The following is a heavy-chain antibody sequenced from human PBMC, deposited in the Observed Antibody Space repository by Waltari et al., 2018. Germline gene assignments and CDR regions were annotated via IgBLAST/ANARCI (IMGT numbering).Heavy chain of an antibody. Sequence: QVQLQESGPGLVKPSETLSLTCTVSGGSISSYYWSWIRQPPGKGLEGIGYIYYSGSTNYNPAPKSRVTISVDTSKNQFSLKLSSVTAADTAVYYCARRGYSSGWNSYWYFDLWGRGTLVTVSS. CDR3: ARRGYSSGWNSYWYFDL. CDR2: IYYSGST. CDR1: GGSISSYY. J-gene: IGHJ2*01. D-gene: IGHD6-19*01. V-gene: IGHV4-59*01.